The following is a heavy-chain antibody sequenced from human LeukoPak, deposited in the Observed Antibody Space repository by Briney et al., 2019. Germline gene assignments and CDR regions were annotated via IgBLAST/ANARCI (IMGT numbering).Heavy chain of an antibody. Sequence: GASVTVSFTGSVYTFTIYYMDWERQAPGQGREWMGIINPSGGSTSYAQKFQGRVTITRDTSTSTVFMQLSSLRSADTAVYYCARKGWAAMGLWFIDYWGQGTLVTVSS. CDR2: INPSGGST. D-gene: IGHD5-18*01. J-gene: IGHJ4*02. CDR1: VYTFTIYY. V-gene: IGHV1-46*01. CDR3: ARKGWAAMGLWFIDY.